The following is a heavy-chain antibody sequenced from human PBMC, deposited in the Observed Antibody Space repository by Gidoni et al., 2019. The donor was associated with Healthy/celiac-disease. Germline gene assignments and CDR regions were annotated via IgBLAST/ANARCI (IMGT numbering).Heavy chain of an antibody. J-gene: IGHJ4*02. D-gene: IGHD6-19*01. CDR2: ISSSSSYI. V-gene: IGHV3-21*01. CDR3: ARERTSIAVAGSIFDY. CDR1: GFTFSSYS. Sequence: EVQLVESGGGLVKPGGSLRTSCAASGFTFSSYSMNWVRQAPGKGLEWVSSISSSSSYIYYADSVKGRFTISRDNAKNSLYLQMNSLRAEDTAVYYCARERTSIAVAGSIFDYWGQGTLVTVSS.